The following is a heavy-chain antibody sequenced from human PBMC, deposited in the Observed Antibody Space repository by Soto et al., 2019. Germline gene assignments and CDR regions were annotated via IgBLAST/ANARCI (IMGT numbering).Heavy chain of an antibody. Sequence: GESLKISCKGSRYSFTSYWIAWVRQMPGKGLEWMGIIYPGDSDTTYSPSFQGQVTISADKSISTVYLQWSSLKASDTAMYYCARLLTIIRGVTTYGMDVWGQGTTVTVSS. CDR1: RYSFTSYW. V-gene: IGHV5-51*01. D-gene: IGHD3-10*01. CDR2: IYPGDSDT. J-gene: IGHJ6*02. CDR3: ARLLTIIRGVTTYGMDV.